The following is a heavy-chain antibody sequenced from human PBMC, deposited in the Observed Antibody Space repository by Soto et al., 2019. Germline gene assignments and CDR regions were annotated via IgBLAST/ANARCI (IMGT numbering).Heavy chain of an antibody. V-gene: IGHV3-30-3*01. CDR2: ISYDGSNK. J-gene: IGHJ2*01. D-gene: IGHD3-22*01. CDR1: GFTFSSYA. CDR3: ASRWSRVVVTDWYFDL. Sequence: QVQLVESGGGVVQPGRSLRLSCAASGFTFSSYAMHWVRQAPGKGLEWVAVISYDGSNKYYADSVKGRFTISRDNSKNTLYLQMNSLRAENTAVYYCASRWSRVVVTDWYFDLWGRGTLVTVSS.